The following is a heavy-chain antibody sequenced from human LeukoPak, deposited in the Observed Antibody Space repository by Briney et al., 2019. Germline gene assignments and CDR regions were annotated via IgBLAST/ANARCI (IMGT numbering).Heavy chain of an antibody. CDR3: ARHAHMDV. CDR2: IYYSGST. J-gene: IGHJ6*02. Sequence: SETLALICTVSGGSISSYYWSWIRQPPGKGLEGIGYIYYSGSTNYNPSLKSRVTISVDTSKKQFSLKLSSVTAADTAVYYCARHAHMDVWGQGTTVTVSS. CDR1: GGSISSYY. V-gene: IGHV4-59*08.